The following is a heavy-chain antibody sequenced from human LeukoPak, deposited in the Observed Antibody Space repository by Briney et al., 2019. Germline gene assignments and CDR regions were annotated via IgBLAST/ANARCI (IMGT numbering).Heavy chain of an antibody. J-gene: IGHJ4*02. D-gene: IGHD6-19*01. V-gene: IGHV3-33*01. CDR2: IWYDGSNK. CDR1: GFTFSSYG. Sequence: PGGSLRLSCAASGFTFSSYGMHWVRQAPGKGLEWVAVIWYDGSNKYYADSVKGRFTISRDNSKNTLYLQMNSLRAEDTAVYYCARGAIAVAGTGDYWGQGTLVTVSS. CDR3: ARGAIAVAGTGDY.